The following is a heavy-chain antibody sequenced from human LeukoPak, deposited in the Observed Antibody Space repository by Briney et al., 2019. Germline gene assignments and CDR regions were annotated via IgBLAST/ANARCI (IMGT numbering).Heavy chain of an antibody. V-gene: IGHV3-21*01. CDR1: GFTVSSNY. D-gene: IGHD6-13*01. J-gene: IGHJ4*02. Sequence: GGSLRLSCAASGFTVSSNYMNWVRQAPGKGLEWVSSISSSSSYIYYADSVKGRFTISRDNVKNSLYLQMNSLRAEDTAVYYCARGRAAGTDRFFDYWGQGTLVTVSS. CDR2: ISSSSSYI. CDR3: ARGRAAGTDRFFDY.